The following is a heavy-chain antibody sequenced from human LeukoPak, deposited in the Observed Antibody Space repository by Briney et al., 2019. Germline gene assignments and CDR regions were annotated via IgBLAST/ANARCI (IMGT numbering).Heavy chain of an antibody. Sequence: PGGSLRLSCAASGXTFSSYGMHWVRQAPGKGLEWVAVLWYDGSYKYYADSVKGRFTISRENSNNTLYLQMNSLRAEDTAVYYCARDNGGYNWFDPWGQGTLVTVSS. CDR2: LWYDGSYK. CDR3: ARDNGGYNWFDP. CDR1: GXTFSSYG. D-gene: IGHD2-8*01. J-gene: IGHJ5*02. V-gene: IGHV3-33*01.